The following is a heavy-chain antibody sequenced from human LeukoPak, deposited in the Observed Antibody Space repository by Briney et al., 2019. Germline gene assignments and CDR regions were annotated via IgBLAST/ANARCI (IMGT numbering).Heavy chain of an antibody. CDR2: ISSSSTYI. CDR1: GFTFSSYA. V-gene: IGHV3-21*01. CDR3: AGDYEGNLAFDI. J-gene: IGHJ3*02. D-gene: IGHD4-23*01. Sequence: PGGSLRLSCAASGFTFSSYAMSWVRQAPGKGLEWVSSISSSSTYIYYADSSEGRFTISRDNVRNSLYLQMNSLRAEDTAVYYCAGDYEGNLAFDIWGQGTMVTVSS.